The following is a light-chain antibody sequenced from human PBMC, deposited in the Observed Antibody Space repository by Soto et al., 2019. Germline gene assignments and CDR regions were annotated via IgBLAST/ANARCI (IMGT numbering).Light chain of an antibody. CDR1: QSVSSY. CDR3: QQRSNWPIT. CDR2: DAS. J-gene: IGKJ5*01. V-gene: IGKV3-11*01. Sequence: EIVLTQSPATLSLSPGERATLSCRTSQSVSSYFAWYQQKPGRAPRLLIYDASSRATGIPARFIGSGSGTDFTLTISSLEPEDFAVYYCQQRSNWPITFGQGTRLEIK.